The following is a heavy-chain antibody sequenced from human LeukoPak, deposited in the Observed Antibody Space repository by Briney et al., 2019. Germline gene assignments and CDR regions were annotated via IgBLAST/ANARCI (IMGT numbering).Heavy chain of an antibody. CDR3: ARDPGAEDY. V-gene: IGHV3-21*01. J-gene: IGHJ4*02. Sequence: PGGSLRLSCAASGFTFSTYSMNWVRQAPGKGPEWVSSITASSIYTYYADSVKGRFTISRDNAKNSLYLQMNSLRAEDTAVYYCARDPGAEDYWGQGALVTVSS. CDR1: GFTFSTYS. CDR2: ITASSIYT.